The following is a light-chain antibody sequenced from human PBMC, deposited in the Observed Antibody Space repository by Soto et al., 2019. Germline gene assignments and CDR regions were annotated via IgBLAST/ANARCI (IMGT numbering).Light chain of an antibody. CDR1: SSDVGAYDS. V-gene: IGLV2-8*01. CDR2: EVS. CDR3: SAYTARSTLV. J-gene: IGLJ3*02. Sequence: QSVLTQTPSASGSPGQSVTISCTGTSSDVGAYDSVSWYQHHPGKAPKALIYEVSKRPSGVPDRFSGSKSGNTASLTISGLQSEDEGDYYCSAYTARSTLVFGGGTKVTVL.